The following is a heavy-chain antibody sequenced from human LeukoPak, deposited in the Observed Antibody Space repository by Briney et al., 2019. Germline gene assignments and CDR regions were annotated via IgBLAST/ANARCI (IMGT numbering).Heavy chain of an antibody. CDR1: GGSISSYH. J-gene: IGHJ4*02. CDR2: ISYSGST. Sequence: NSSETLSLTCTVSGGSISSYHWSWIRQPPGKGLEWIGYISYSGSTYYNPSLKSRVTISVDTSKNQFSLTLSSVTAADTAVYYCARVSTIFGVVPIYYFDYWGQGTLVTVSS. CDR3: ARVSTIFGVVPIYYFDY. D-gene: IGHD3-3*01. V-gene: IGHV4-59*12.